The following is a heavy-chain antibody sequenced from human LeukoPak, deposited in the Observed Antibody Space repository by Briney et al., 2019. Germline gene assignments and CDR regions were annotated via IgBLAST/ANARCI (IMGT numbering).Heavy chain of an antibody. CDR1: GFTLSVYP. Sequence: GGSLRLSCAASGFTLSVYPMSWVRQAPGKGLEWVSSLSGSGGSTYYADSVKGRFTISRDNSRNTLYLQMDSLRAEGTAVYYCAKQRGDYYYYAMDVWGQGTTVTVSS. D-gene: IGHD6-25*01. CDR3: AKQRGDYYYYAMDV. CDR2: LSGSGGST. J-gene: IGHJ6*02. V-gene: IGHV3-23*01.